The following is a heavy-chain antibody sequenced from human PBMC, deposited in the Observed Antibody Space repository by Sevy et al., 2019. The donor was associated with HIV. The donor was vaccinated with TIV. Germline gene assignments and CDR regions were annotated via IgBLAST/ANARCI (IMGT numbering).Heavy chain of an antibody. Sequence: GGSLRLSCAASGFTFDDYTMHWVRQAPAKGLEWVSLISWDGDDKYYGDSVKGRFTISRDNSKNSLYLQMNSLRTEDTALYFCAKKGSEITSAGSYFDYWGQGALVTVS. J-gene: IGHJ4*02. CDR3: AKKGSEITSAGSYFDY. CDR1: GFTFDDYT. V-gene: IGHV3-43*01. CDR2: ISWDGDDK. D-gene: IGHD3-10*01.